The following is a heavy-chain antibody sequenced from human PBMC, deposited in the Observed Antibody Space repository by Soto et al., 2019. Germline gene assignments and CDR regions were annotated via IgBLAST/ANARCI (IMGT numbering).Heavy chain of an antibody. D-gene: IGHD2-15*01. CDR1: GGTFSSYA. Sequence: SVKVSCKASGGTFSSYAISWVRQAPGQGLEWMGGIIPILGTANYAQKFQGRVTITADESTSTAYMELSSLRSEDTAVYYCAREYGGNRPDGAFDIWGQGTMVTVSS. V-gene: IGHV1-69*13. CDR3: AREYGGNRPDGAFDI. J-gene: IGHJ3*02. CDR2: IIPILGTA.